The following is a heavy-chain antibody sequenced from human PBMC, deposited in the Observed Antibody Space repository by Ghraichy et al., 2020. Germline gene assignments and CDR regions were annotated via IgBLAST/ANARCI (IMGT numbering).Heavy chain of an antibody. D-gene: IGHD6-13*01. J-gene: IGHJ4*02. CDR3: VRAIGAAGSY. CDR1: GFTFSSYW. V-gene: IGHV3-7*04. CDR2: IKQDGSEI. Sequence: SCAASGFTFSSYWMSWVRQAPGKGLEWVANIKQDGSEIYYVDSVKGRFTISRDNAKNSLYLQMNSLRTEDTAVYYCVRAIGAAGSYWGQGTLVTVSS.